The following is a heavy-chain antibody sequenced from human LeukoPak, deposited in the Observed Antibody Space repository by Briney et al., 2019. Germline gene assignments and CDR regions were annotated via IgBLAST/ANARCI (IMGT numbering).Heavy chain of an antibody. V-gene: IGHV4-38-2*02. CDR2: IHYSGET. CDR1: GFSISRGFY. D-gene: IGHD2-21*02. CDR3: ASDAPGLLGY. Sequence: SETLSLTCSVSGFSISRGFYWGWIRQPPGKGLEWIGNIHYSGETYFNPSLKSRLTMSVDTSKNKFSLNLSSVTAADTAIYYCASDAPGLLGYWGQGTLVTVSS. J-gene: IGHJ4*02.